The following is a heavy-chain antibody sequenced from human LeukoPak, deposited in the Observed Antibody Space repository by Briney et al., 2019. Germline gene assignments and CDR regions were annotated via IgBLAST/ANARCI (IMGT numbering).Heavy chain of an antibody. D-gene: IGHD5-18*01. J-gene: IGHJ3*02. CDR3: ARSRSGYSYDHAAFEI. CDR1: GGSFSTYY. Sequence: SETLSPTCAVYGGSFSTYYWSWIRQPPGKGLEWIAYIDYRGSTTYNPSLRSRVTVSVDTSRNQFSLKLYSVTAADTAVYYCARSRSGYSYDHAAFEIWGQGTMVTVSS. CDR2: IDYRGST. V-gene: IGHV4-59*01.